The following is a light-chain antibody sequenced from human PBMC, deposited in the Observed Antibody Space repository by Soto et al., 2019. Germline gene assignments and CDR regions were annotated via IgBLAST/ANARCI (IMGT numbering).Light chain of an antibody. CDR2: ASS. CDR1: QSVSRNY. CDR3: QQYGSAPRT. Sequence: EIVLTQSPGTLSLSPGDRATLSCRASQSVSRNYLAWYQQKPGQAPTLLIYASSSRISVIPDRFRGSGSGTDFTLTISSLEPDDIAVYHCQQYGSAPRTFGQGTKVEIK. J-gene: IGKJ1*01. V-gene: IGKV3-20*01.